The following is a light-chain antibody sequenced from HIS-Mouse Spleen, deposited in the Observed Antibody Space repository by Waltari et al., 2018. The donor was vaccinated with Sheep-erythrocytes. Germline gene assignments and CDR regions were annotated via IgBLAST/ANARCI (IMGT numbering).Light chain of an antibody. CDR2: GAS. CDR3: QQYNNWPRT. CDR1: QSVRSN. J-gene: IGKJ1*01. V-gene: IGKV3-15*01. Sequence: EIVMTQSPATLSVSPGERATLSCRASQSVRSNLAWYQQKPGHAPRLLIYGASTRATGIPARFSGSGSGTEFTLTISSMQSEDFAVYYCQQYNNWPRTFGQGTKVEIK.